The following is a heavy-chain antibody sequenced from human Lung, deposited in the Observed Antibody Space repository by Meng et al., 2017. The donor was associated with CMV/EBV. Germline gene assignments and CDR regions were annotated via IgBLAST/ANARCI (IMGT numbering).Heavy chain of an antibody. Sequence: SCAASGFTFSSFSSYAMHWVRQAPGKGLEWVASIPYDRSNKYYTDSVKGRFTISRDNSKNALYLHMNSLRTEDTAVYYCAKVKVTAAPLDSFDIXGQGXMVTVSS. CDR1: GFTFSSFSSYA. V-gene: IGHV3-30*02. J-gene: IGHJ3*02. CDR3: AKVKVTAAPLDSFDI. D-gene: IGHD2-2*01. CDR2: IPYDRSNK.